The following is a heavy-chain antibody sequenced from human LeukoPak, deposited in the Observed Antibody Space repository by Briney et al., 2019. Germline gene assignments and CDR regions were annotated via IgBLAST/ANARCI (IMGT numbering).Heavy chain of an antibody. Sequence: GGSLILSCAASGFTFSSYAMSWVRQAPGKGLEWVSGISGGGGSTYYADSVKGRFTISRDNSKNTLHLQMNSLRAEDTAVYYCAIGIKYFDYWGQGTLVTVSS. J-gene: IGHJ4*02. CDR2: ISGGGGST. D-gene: IGHD3-16*01. CDR1: GFTFSSYA. V-gene: IGHV3-23*01. CDR3: AIGIKYFDY.